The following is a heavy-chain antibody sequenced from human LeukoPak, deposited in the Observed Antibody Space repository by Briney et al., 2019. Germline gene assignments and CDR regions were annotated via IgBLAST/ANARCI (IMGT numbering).Heavy chain of an antibody. CDR3: AKEGYCSGGSCLALDY. CDR1: GFTFSSYA. Sequence: GGSLRLSRAASGFTFSSYAMSWVRQAPGKGLEWVSAISGSGGSTYYADSVKGRFTISRDNSKNTLYLQMNSLRAEDTAVYYCAKEGYCSGGSCLALDYWGQGTLVTVSS. V-gene: IGHV3-23*01. J-gene: IGHJ4*02. D-gene: IGHD2-15*01. CDR2: ISGSGGST.